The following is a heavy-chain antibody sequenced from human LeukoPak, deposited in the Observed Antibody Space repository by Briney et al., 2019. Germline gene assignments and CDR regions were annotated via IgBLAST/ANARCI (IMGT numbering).Heavy chain of an antibody. CDR2: ISSSSSYI. Sequence: GGSLRLSCAASGFTFSSYSMNWVRQAPGRGLEWVSSISSSSSYIYYADSVKGRFTISRDNAKNSLYLQMNSLRAEDTAVYYCARDPYSGSYSGRGYFDYWGQGTLVTVSS. CDR1: GFTFSSYS. D-gene: IGHD1-26*01. V-gene: IGHV3-21*01. J-gene: IGHJ4*02. CDR3: ARDPYSGSYSGRGYFDY.